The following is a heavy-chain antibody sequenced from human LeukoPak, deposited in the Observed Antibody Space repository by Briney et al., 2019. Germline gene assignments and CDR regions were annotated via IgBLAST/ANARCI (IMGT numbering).Heavy chain of an antibody. Sequence: PSETLSLTCTVSGGSISSSSYYWGWIRQPPGKGLEWIGSIYYSGSTYYNPSLKSRVTISVDTSKNQFSLKLSSVTAADTAVYYCATPGRINSPGGFGYWGQGTLVTVSS. CDR3: ATPGRINSPGGFGY. CDR2: IYYSGST. V-gene: IGHV4-39*01. J-gene: IGHJ4*02. CDR1: GGSISSSSYY. D-gene: IGHD3-10*01.